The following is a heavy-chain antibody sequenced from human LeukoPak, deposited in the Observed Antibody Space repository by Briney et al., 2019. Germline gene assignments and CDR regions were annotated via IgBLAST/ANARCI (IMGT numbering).Heavy chain of an antibody. CDR1: GFTVSTNY. CDR3: VRGCSSTSCYPFDC. D-gene: IGHD2-2*01. CDR2: IYDIGTT. V-gene: IGHV3-66*01. J-gene: IGHJ4*02. Sequence: GGSLRLSCAASGFTVSTNYMTWVRQTPEKGLEWVSVIYDIGTTYYADSVKGRFTISRDNARNTLYMQMNSLRAEDTAVYYCVRGCSSTSCYPFDCWGQGTLVTVSS.